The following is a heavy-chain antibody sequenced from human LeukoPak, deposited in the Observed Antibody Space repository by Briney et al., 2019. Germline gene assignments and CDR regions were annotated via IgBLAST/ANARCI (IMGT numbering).Heavy chain of an antibody. CDR2: IYYSGST. CDR1: GGSVSSGSYY. Sequence: PSETLSLTCTVSGGSVSSGSYYWSWIRQPPGKGLEWIGYIYYSGSTNYNPSLKSRVTISVDTSKNQFSLKLSSVTAADTAVYYCARMIFGVAPNIDYWGQGTLVTVSS. CDR3: ARMIFGVAPNIDY. D-gene: IGHD3-3*01. J-gene: IGHJ4*02. V-gene: IGHV4-61*01.